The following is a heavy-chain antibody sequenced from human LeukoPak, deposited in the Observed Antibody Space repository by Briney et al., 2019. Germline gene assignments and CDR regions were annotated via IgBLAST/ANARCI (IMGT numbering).Heavy chain of an antibody. Sequence: PSETLSLTCTVSGGSIRSYYWSWIRQPPGKGLEWIGYIYYSGSTNYNPSLKSRVTISVDTSKNEFSLKLNSVTAEDTAVYYCARSGLSRFGFWGQGTLVTVSS. V-gene: IGHV4-59*12. J-gene: IGHJ4*02. D-gene: IGHD2/OR15-2a*01. CDR3: ARSGLSRFGF. CDR2: IYYSGST. CDR1: GGSIRSYY.